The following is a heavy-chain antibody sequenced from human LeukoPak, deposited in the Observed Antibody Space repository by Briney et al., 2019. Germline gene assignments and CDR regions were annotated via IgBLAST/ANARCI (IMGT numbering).Heavy chain of an antibody. V-gene: IGHV1-2*02. CDR1: GYTFTGYY. J-gene: IGHJ4*02. D-gene: IGHD5-24*01. CDR3: ARDRESIQLFDY. CDR2: INPNSGGT. Sequence: ASVKVSCKASGYTFTGYYMHWVRQAPGQGLEWMGWINPNSGGTNYAQKFQDRVTMTRDTSISTAYMELSRLRSDDTAVYYCARDRESIQLFDYWGQGTLVTVSS.